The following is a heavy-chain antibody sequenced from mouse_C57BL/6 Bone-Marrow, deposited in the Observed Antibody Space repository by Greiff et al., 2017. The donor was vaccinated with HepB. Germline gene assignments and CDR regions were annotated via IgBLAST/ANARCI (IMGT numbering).Heavy chain of an antibody. V-gene: IGHV1-81*01. CDR3: GSARYDRSFDY. CDR1: GYTFTSYG. Sequence: VQLQQSGAELARPGASVKLSCKASGYTFTSYGISWVKQRTGQGLEWIGEIYPRSGNTYYNEKFKGKATLTADKASSTAYMERRSLTSEDSAVYFCGSARYDRSFDYWGKGTTLTVSS. CDR2: IYPRSGNT. J-gene: IGHJ2*01. D-gene: IGHD2-14*01.